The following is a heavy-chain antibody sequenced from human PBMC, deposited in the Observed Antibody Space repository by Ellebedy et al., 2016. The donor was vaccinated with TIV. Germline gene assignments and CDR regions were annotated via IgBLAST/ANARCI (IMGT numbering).Heavy chain of an antibody. J-gene: IGHJ3*02. CDR3: AREEERPGLNDAFDM. D-gene: IGHD1-14*01. V-gene: IGHV3-30*04. CDR2: ISYDGRNE. Sequence: GESLKISXAASGSTFTNYALHWVRQAPGAGLEWVASISYDGRNEFYADSVKGRFTISRDNSKNTLYLQMNSLKAADTAVYYCAREEERPGLNDAFDMWGQGTMVTVSS. CDR1: GSTFTNYA.